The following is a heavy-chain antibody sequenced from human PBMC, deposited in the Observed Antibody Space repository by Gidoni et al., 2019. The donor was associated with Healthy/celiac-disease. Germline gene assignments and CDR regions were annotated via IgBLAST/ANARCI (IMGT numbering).Heavy chain of an antibody. CDR1: GFTFSSYE. Sequence: EVQLVESGGGLVQPGGSLKLSCSASGFTFSSYEMNWVRQAPGKGLEWFSYISSSGITIYYADSVKGRFTISRDNAKNSLYLQMNSLRAEDTAVYYCARVLARDIAAAGHYGMDVWGQGTTVTVSS. CDR3: ARVLARDIAAAGHYGMDV. CDR2: ISSSGITI. D-gene: IGHD6-13*01. V-gene: IGHV3-48*03. J-gene: IGHJ6*02.